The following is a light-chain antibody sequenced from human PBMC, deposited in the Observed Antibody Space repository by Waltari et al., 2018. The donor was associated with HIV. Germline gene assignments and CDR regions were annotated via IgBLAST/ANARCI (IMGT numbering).Light chain of an antibody. Sequence: EIVLTQSPATLSLSPGERATLSCRASQSVSSYLAWYQQKPGQAPRLLIYDASNRATGIPARFSGSGSGTDFTLTISSLEPDDFATYYCQQYNDFSAYTFGQGTKLEI. V-gene: IGKV3-11*01. CDR1: QSVSSY. CDR3: QQYNDFSAYT. J-gene: IGKJ2*01. CDR2: DAS.